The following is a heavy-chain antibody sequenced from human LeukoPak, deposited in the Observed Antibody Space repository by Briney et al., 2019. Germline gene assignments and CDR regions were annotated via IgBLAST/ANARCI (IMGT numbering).Heavy chain of an antibody. CDR1: GGSISSNNW. CDR3: ARAVGASEEKII. D-gene: IGHD1-26*01. CDR2: IYHSGST. Sequence: SETLSLTCAVSGGSISSNNWWTWVRQPPGKGLEWVGEIYHSGSTNYNPSLKSRVTISVDKSKNQFSLRLSSVTAADTAVYYCARAVGASEEKIIWGQGILVTVSS. J-gene: IGHJ4*02. V-gene: IGHV4-4*02.